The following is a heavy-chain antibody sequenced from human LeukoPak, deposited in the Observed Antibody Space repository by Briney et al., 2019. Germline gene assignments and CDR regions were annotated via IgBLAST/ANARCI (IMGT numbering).Heavy chain of an antibody. Sequence: ASVKVSCKASGHTFSSYYVHWVRQAPGQGLEWMGMIIPSDGFTSYAQKFQGRVTITADKSTSTAYMELSSLRSEDTAVYYCALGYSSGWVFDYWGQGTLVTVSS. V-gene: IGHV1-46*01. CDR2: IIPSDGFT. CDR3: ALGYSSGWVFDY. D-gene: IGHD6-19*01. J-gene: IGHJ4*02. CDR1: GHTFSSYY.